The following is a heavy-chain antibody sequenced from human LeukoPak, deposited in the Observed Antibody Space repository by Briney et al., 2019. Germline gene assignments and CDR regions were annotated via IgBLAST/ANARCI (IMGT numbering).Heavy chain of an antibody. CDR1: GFTFRNYA. Sequence: GGSLRLSCAASGFTFRNYAMHWVRQAPGKGLEYVSAISSNGGSTYYANSVKGRFTISRDNSKNTLYFQMGSLRAEDMAVYYRAREERVLRYFDWLLGYWGQGTLVTVSS. CDR2: ISSNGGST. J-gene: IGHJ4*02. D-gene: IGHD3-9*01. V-gene: IGHV3-64*01. CDR3: AREERVLRYFDWLLGY.